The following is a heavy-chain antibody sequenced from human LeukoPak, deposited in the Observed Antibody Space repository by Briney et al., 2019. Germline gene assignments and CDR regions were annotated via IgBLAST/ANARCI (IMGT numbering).Heavy chain of an antibody. CDR3: ARDSPAVAGLFDY. CDR2: IYPSGYT. Sequence: SQTLSLTCTVSGGSISSGNYYWSWIRQPAGRGLEWIGRIYPSGYTNYNPSLKSRVTISVDTSKNHFSLKLSSVTAADTAVYYCARDSPAVAGLFDYWGQGTLVTVSS. V-gene: IGHV4-61*02. D-gene: IGHD6-19*01. CDR1: GGSISSGNYY. J-gene: IGHJ4*02.